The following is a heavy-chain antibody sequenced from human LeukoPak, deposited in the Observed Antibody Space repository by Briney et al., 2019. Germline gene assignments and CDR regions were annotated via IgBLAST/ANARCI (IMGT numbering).Heavy chain of an antibody. CDR2: INHSGST. D-gene: IGHD2-15*01. Sequence: PSETLSLTCAVYGGSFSGYYWSRIRQPPGKGLEWIGEINHSGSTNYNPSLKSRVTISVDTSKNQFSLKLSSVTAADTAVYYCARGYCSGGSCSTFDYWGQGTLVTVSS. CDR3: ARGYCSGGSCSTFDY. CDR1: GGSFSGYY. V-gene: IGHV4-34*01. J-gene: IGHJ4*02.